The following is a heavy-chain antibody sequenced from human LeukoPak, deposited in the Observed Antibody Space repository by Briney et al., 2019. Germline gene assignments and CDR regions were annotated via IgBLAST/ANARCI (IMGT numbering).Heavy chain of an antibody. Sequence: VLEWMGWMNLNSGNTGYAQNFQGRITMTRDTSTPTAYMELISLTSEDTAMYYCATNNYIDWGQGSLVIVSS. D-gene: IGHD3-10*01. J-gene: IGHJ4*02. V-gene: IGHV1-8*01. CDR3: ATNNYID. CDR2: MNLNSGNT.